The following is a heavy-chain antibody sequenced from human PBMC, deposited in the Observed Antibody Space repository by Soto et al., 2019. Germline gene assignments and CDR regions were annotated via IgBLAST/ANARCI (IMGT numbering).Heavy chain of an antibody. CDR1: GGSFSGYY. V-gene: IGHV4-34*01. CDR3: ARGLRLVGYDFWSGYPNWFDP. CDR2: INHSGST. D-gene: IGHD3-3*01. Sequence: SETLSLTCAVYGGSFSGYYWSWIRQPPGKGLEWIGEINHSGSTNYNPSLKSRVTISVDTSKNQFSLKLSSVTAADTAVYYCARGLRLVGYDFWSGYPNWFDPWGQGTLVTVSS. J-gene: IGHJ5*02.